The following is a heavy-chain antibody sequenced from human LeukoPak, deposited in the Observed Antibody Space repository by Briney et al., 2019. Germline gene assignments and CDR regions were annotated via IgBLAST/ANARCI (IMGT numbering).Heavy chain of an antibody. CDR2: ISAYNGNT. V-gene: IGHV1-18*01. CDR1: GYTFTSYG. D-gene: IGHD2-2*01. Sequence: APVKVSCKASGYTFTSYGISWVRQAPGQGLEWMGWISAYNGNTNYAQKLQGRVTMTTDTSTSTAYMELRSLRSDDTAVYYCARDLVTDIVVVPAAVSCGYWGQGTLVTVSS. CDR3: ARDLVTDIVVVPAAVSCGY. J-gene: IGHJ4*02.